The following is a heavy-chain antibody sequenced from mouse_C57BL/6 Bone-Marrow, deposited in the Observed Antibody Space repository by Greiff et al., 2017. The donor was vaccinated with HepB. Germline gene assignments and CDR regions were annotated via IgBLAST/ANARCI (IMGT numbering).Heavy chain of an antibody. CDR3: ARLWRYAMDY. CDR1: GYTFTSYW. J-gene: IGHJ4*01. D-gene: IGHD1-1*02. Sequence: QVQLQQPGAELVRPGTSVKLSCKASGYTFTSYWMHWVKQRPGQGLEWIGVIDPSDSYTNYNQKFKGKATLTVDKSSSTAYMLLSSLTSEDSAVYFCARLWRYAMDYWGQGTSVTVSS. CDR2: IDPSDSYT. V-gene: IGHV1-59*01.